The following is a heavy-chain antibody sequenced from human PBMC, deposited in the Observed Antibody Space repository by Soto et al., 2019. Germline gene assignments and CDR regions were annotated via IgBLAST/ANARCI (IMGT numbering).Heavy chain of an antibody. CDR2: IWYDASKQ. D-gene: IGHD2-15*01. CDR1: GFSFIVYG. V-gene: IGHV3-33*01. Sequence: GSLRLSCETSGFSFIVYGIHCVRQAPGKGLEWVAVIWYDASKQFYAASVEGRFTISRDNSKAILYLQMNSLRAEDTAVYYCAAWAEGATEVHWGQGTLVTVSS. J-gene: IGHJ4*02. CDR3: AAWAEGATEVH.